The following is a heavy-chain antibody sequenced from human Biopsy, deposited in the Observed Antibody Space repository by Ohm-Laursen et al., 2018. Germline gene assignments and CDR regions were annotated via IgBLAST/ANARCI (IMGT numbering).Heavy chain of an antibody. J-gene: IGHJ4*02. CDR2: VIPISNTA. V-gene: IGHV1-69*06. CDR1: GGSFSDYG. Sequence: SVKVSCKASGGSFSDYGLSWVRQAPGRGLEWMGRVIPISNTANYAQNFQDRLTITADRSTNTAYMELNSLRSEDTTVYFCATLTEDYGASPDSWGQGTLVVVSS. CDR3: ATLTEDYGASPDS. D-gene: IGHD4-17*01.